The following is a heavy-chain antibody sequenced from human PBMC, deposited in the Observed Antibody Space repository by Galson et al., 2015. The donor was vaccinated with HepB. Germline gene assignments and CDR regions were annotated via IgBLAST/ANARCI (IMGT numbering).Heavy chain of an antibody. CDR3: AKRGGGQEAAGFTPGAAFDI. J-gene: IGHJ3*02. V-gene: IGHV3-9*01. CDR2: ISWNSGSI. D-gene: IGHD6-13*01. Sequence: SLRLSCAASGFTFDDYAMHWVRQAPGKGLEWVSGISWNSGSIVYADSVKGRFTISRDNAKNSLYLQMNSLRPENTALYYCAKRGGGQEAAGFTPGAAFDIWGQGTMVTVSS. CDR1: GFTFDDYA.